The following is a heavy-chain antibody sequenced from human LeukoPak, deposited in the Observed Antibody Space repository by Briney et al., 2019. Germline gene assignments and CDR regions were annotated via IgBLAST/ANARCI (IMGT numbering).Heavy chain of an antibody. V-gene: IGHV1-2*02. CDR1: GYTFSDHY. Sequence: ASVKVSCKASGYTFSDHYVHWVRQAPGQGLEWMGWIVPNGGGTKYAQNFQGRVTPTTDASISTAYMELYRLRSDDTAVYYCARDLSREIGRYYFDHWGQGTLVTVSS. CDR3: ARDLSREIGRYYFDH. J-gene: IGHJ4*02. D-gene: IGHD1-26*01. CDR2: IVPNGGGT.